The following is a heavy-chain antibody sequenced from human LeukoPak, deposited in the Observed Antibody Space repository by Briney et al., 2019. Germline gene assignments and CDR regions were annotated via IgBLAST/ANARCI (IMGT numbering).Heavy chain of an antibody. J-gene: IGHJ4*02. D-gene: IGHD3-22*01. CDR3: ARYGYDSSGYYYGYFDY. Sequence: PSETLSLTCAVSGGSFSGYYWSWIRQPPGKGLEWFGEINHSGSTNYNPSLKSRVTISVDTSKNQFSLKLSSVTAADTAVYYCARYGYDSSGYYYGYFDYWGQGTLVTVSS. CDR1: GGSFSGYY. V-gene: IGHV4-34*01. CDR2: INHSGST.